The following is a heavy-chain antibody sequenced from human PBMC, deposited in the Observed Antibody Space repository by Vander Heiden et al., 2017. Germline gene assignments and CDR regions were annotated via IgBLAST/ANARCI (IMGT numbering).Heavy chain of an antibody. CDR2: ISYDGSNK. CDR3: ARTTVTTHFSY. D-gene: IGHD4-17*01. V-gene: IGHV3-30*03. Sequence: QGQLAESGGGVVQPGRPLRLSCGATGFTFSDFGMHWVRQAPGKGLEWVAVISYDGSNKFYADSVKGRFTISRDNSKNTLYLQMNSLRGEDTALYYCARTTVTTHFSYWGQGTLVTVSS. J-gene: IGHJ4*02. CDR1: GFTFSDFG.